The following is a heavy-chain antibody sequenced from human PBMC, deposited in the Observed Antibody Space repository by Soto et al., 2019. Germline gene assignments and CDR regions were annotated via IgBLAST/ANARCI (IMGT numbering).Heavy chain of an antibody. CDR3: ARGGGWNYRSTNDAFDI. D-gene: IGHD1-7*01. V-gene: IGHV4-34*01. J-gene: IGHJ3*02. CDR2: INHSGST. Sequence: SETLSLTCAVYGGSFSGYYWSWIRQPPGKGLEWIGEINHSGSTNYNPSLKSRVTISVDTSKNQFSLKLSSVTAADTAVYYCARGGGWNYRSTNDAFDIWGQGTMVTVSS. CDR1: GGSFSGYY.